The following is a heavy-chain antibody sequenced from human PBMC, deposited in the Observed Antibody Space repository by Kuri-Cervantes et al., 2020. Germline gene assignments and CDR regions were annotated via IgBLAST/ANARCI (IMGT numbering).Heavy chain of an antibody. CDR2: INAGNGNT. D-gene: IGHD4-17*01. J-gene: IGHJ3*02. CDR1: GYTFTSYA. CDR3: ARWRSDYGDAFDI. Sequence: ASVKVSCKASGYTFTSYAMHWVRQAPGQRLEWMGWINAGNGNTKYSQKFQGRVTINRDTSASTAYMELSSLRSEDTAVYYCARWRSDYGDAFDIWGQGTMVPVSS. V-gene: IGHV1-3*01.